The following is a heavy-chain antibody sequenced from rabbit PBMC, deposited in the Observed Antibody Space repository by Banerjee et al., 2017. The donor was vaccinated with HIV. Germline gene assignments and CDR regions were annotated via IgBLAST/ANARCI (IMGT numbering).Heavy chain of an antibody. D-gene: IGHD4-2*01. V-gene: IGHV1S45*01. CDR1: GFDFSRDA. CDR3: ARANTGAGVALGL. Sequence: QEQLKETGGGLVQPGGSLTLSCKASGFDFSRDAMCWVRQAPGKGLEWIGCINSSSRNVVYASWATGRFTISKTSSTTVTLQMTSLTAADTATYFCARANTGAGVALGLWGPGTLVTVS. CDR2: INSSSRNV. J-gene: IGHJ4*01.